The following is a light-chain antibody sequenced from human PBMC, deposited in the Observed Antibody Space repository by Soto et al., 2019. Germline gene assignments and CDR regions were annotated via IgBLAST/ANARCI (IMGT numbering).Light chain of an antibody. J-gene: IGKJ5*01. CDR2: GAS. CDR3: QQYNNWPPIT. CDR1: QSVSSSY. V-gene: IGKV3-15*01. Sequence: EIVMTQSPASLSVSPGERATLSFRASQSVSSSYLAWYQQKPGQAPRLLIYGASTRATGIPARFSGSGSGTEFTLTLSSLQSEDFAVYYCQQYNNWPPITFGQGTRLEI.